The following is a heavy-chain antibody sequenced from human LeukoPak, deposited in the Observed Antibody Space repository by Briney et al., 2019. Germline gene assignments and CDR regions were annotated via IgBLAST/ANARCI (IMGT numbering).Heavy chain of an antibody. D-gene: IGHD6-19*01. CDR1: GFTFSSYG. V-gene: IGHV3-33*01. CDR3: ARDRGGSSGWYTFNY. CDR2: IWYDGSNK. J-gene: IGHJ4*02. Sequence: GGSLRLSCAASGFTFSSYGMHWVRQAPGKGLEWVAVIWYDGSNKYYADSVKGRFTISRDNSKNMLYLQMNSLRAEDTAVYYCARDRGGSSGWYTFNYWGQGTLVTVSS.